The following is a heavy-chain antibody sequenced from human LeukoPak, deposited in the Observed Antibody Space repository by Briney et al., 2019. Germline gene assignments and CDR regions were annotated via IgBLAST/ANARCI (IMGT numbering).Heavy chain of an antibody. J-gene: IGHJ4*02. CDR1: GSTFSSYG. CDR3: AKDLGYGGNPPVYFDY. D-gene: IGHD4-23*01. CDR2: ISDSGVST. V-gene: IGHV3-23*01. Sequence: GGSLRLSCAASGSTFSSYGMNWVRQAPGKGLEWVSGISDSGVSTYYADSVKGRFTVSRDNSKNTLYLQMNSLRAEDTAVYYCAKDLGYGGNPPVYFDYWGQGTLVTVSS.